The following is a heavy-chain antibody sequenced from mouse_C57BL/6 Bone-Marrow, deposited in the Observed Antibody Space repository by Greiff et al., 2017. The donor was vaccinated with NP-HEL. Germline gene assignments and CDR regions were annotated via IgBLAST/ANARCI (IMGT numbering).Heavy chain of an antibody. V-gene: IGHV1-64*01. D-gene: IGHD1-1*01. J-gene: IGHJ4*01. CDR1: GYTFTSYW. Sequence: QVQLQQPGAELVKPGASVKLSCKASGYTFTSYWMHWVKQRPGQGLEWIGMIHPNSGSTNYTEKFKSKATLTVDKSSSTAYMQLSSLTSEDSAVYYGARNGDYYGANAMDYWGQGTSVTVSS. CDR2: IHPNSGST. CDR3: ARNGDYYGANAMDY.